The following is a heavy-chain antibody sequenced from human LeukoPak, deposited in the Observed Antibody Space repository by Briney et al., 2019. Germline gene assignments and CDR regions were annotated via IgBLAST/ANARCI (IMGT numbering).Heavy chain of an antibody. CDR2: IIPILGIA. CDR1: GYTFTGYY. V-gene: IGHV1-69*04. CDR3: ARDSGGYCSSTSCYPLTDY. Sequence: GASVKVSCKASGYTFTGYYMHWVRQAPGQGLEWMGRIIPILGIANYAQKFQGRVTITADKSTSTAYMELSSLRSEDTAVYYCARDSGGYCSSTSCYPLTDYWGQGTLVTVSS. D-gene: IGHD2-2*01. J-gene: IGHJ4*02.